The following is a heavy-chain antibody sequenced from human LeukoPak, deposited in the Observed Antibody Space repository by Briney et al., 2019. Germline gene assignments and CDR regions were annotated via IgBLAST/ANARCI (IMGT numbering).Heavy chain of an antibody. D-gene: IGHD6-19*01. CDR3: AKSVTGITWFDP. Sequence: PGGSLRLSCAASGFTFSTSGMHWVRQAPGKELEWVAFIRFDGSYTYQTDTVKGRLTISRDNSQNMLFLQMNSLRPEDTALYYCAKSVTGITWFDPWGQGTLVTVSS. V-gene: IGHV3-30*02. J-gene: IGHJ5*02. CDR1: GFTFSTSG. CDR2: IRFDGSYT.